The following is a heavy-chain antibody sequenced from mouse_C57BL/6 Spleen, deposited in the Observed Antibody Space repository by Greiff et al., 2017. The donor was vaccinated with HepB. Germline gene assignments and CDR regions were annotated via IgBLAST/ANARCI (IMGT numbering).Heavy chain of an antibody. J-gene: IGHJ3*01. CDR3: ARLGGFAY. Sequence: EVQLVESGGGLVKPGGSLKLSCAASGFTFSDYGMHWFRQAPEKGLEWVAYISSGSSTIYYADTVKGRFTISRDNAKNTLFLQMTSLRSEDTAMYYCARLGGFAYWGQGTLVTVSA. D-gene: IGHD4-1*01. CDR1: GFTFSDYG. CDR2: ISSGSSTI. V-gene: IGHV5-17*01.